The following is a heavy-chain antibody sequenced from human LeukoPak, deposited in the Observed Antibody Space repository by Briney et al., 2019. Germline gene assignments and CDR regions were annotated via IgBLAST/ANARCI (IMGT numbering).Heavy chain of an antibody. CDR1: RGSISSSSYY. CDR3: ARQRNGYFDY. J-gene: IGHJ4*02. D-gene: IGHD1-1*01. CDR2: TYYTGTT. V-gene: IGHV4-39*01. Sequence: SETLSLTCTVSRGSISSSSYYWGWIRQPPGKGLECIGSTYYTGTTYYNPSLKSRVTISVDTSKNQFSLKLSSVTAADMAVYYCARQRNGYFDYWGQGTLVTVSS.